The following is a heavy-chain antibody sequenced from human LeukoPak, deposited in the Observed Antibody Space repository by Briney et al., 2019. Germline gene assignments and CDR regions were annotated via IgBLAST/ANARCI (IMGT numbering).Heavy chain of an antibody. CDR1: GGSFSGYY. V-gene: IGHV4-34*01. Sequence: PSETLSLTCAVYGGSFSGYYWSWIRQPPGKGLEWIGEINHSGSTNYNPSLKSRVTISVDTSKNQFSLKLSSVTAADTAVYYCAGRRYYFDYWGQGTLVTVFS. CDR2: INHSGST. D-gene: IGHD5-24*01. J-gene: IGHJ4*02. CDR3: AGRRYYFDY.